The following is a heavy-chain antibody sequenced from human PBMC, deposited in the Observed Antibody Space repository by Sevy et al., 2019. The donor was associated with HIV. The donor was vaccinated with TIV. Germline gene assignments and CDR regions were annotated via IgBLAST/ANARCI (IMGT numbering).Heavy chain of an antibody. Sequence: GGSLRLSCAASGFSFTNAWMRWVRQAPGGGGREWVGRIKSNHEGGPADYAAPVRGRFTISRDDSQNTLFLQLSSLKIEDTAVYYCTTDAGMTPWYALQHWGRGTLVTVSS. V-gene: IGHV3-15*01. CDR1: GFSFTNAW. J-gene: IGHJ1*01. CDR2: IKSNHEGGPA. D-gene: IGHD1-20*01. CDR3: TTDAGMTPWYALQH.